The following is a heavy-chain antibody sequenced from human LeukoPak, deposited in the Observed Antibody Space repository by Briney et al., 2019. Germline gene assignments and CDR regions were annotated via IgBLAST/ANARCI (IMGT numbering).Heavy chain of an antibody. Sequence: SETLSLTCTVSGGSISSYYWSWIRQPAGKGLEWIGHMYTTESTNYNPSLKSRVTMAVDTSKNQFSLKMSSVTAADTAVYYCARDLGAGHVDYWGQGTLVTVSS. D-gene: IGHD1-26*01. CDR1: GGSISSYY. J-gene: IGHJ4*02. CDR3: ARDLGAGHVDY. V-gene: IGHV4-4*07. CDR2: MYTTEST.